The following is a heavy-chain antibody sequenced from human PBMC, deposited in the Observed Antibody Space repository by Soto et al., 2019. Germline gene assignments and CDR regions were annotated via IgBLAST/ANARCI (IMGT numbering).Heavy chain of an antibody. Sequence: SETLSLTCTVSGGSISSGDYYWSWIRQPPGKGLEWIGYIYYSGSTYYNPSLKSRVTISVDTSKNQFSLKLSSVTAADTAVYYCARDARHYHDSSGYQLDWGQGNLVTVSS. CDR1: GGSISSGDYY. D-gene: IGHD3-22*01. J-gene: IGHJ4*02. CDR2: IYYSGST. V-gene: IGHV4-30-4*01. CDR3: ARDARHYHDSSGYQLD.